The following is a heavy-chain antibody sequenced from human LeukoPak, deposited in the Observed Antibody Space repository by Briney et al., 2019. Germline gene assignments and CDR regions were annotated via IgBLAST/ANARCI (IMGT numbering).Heavy chain of an antibody. CDR3: ASALRVAGTRTFDY. CDR2: IHPGDSDT. Sequence: GESLKISCKGSGYSFTTYWIAWVRQMPGKGLEWMGFIHPGDSDTRYSPSFQGQVTISADKSISTAYLQWSSLKASDTAMYYCASALRVAGTRTFDYWGQGTLVTVSS. CDR1: GYSFTTYW. J-gene: IGHJ4*02. D-gene: IGHD6-19*01. V-gene: IGHV5-51*01.